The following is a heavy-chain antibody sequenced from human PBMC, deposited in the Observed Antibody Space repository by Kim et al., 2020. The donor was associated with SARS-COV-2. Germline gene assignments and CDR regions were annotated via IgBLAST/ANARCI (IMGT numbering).Heavy chain of an antibody. Sequence: ASVKVSCKDSGYTFSRLGLHWLRQAPGQSLEWMGWLNAGNGFTEYSQKFQGRVAITRDTSASTMYMELSSLRYEDTAIYFCARGPGLGDMGGGGFDIWGQGTKVTVAS. CDR1: GYTFSRLG. V-gene: IGHV1-3*01. CDR3: ARGPGLGDMGGGGFDI. D-gene: IGHD3-16*01. CDR2: LNAGNGFT. J-gene: IGHJ3*02.